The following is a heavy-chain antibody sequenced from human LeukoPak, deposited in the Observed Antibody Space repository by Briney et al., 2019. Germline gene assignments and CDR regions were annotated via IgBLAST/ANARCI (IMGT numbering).Heavy chain of an antibody. V-gene: IGHV3-21*01. D-gene: IGHD5-18*01. CDR3: ARVRDTSMVDSFDS. J-gene: IGHJ4*02. CDR1: GFTFTTYS. CDR2: ISGSSSYI. Sequence: GGSLRLSCAAPGFTFTTYSVNWVRQAPGKGLEWVSSISGSSSYIYYADSVKGRFTISRDNAKNSLYLQMNSLRAEDTAAYYCARVRDTSMVDSFDSWGQGTLVTVSS.